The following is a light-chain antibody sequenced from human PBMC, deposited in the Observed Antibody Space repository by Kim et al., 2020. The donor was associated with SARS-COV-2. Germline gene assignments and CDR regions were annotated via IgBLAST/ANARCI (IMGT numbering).Light chain of an antibody. CDR1: QSGWHSSNNKNY. V-gene: IGKV4-1*01. J-gene: IGKJ2*01. CDR2: WAS. Sequence: RATINCKSSQSGWHSSNNKNYLAWYQQRPGQPPKLLIYWASTRETGVPDRLSGSGSGTDFALTISSLQAEDVAVYYCQQYYTPPYTFGQGTKLEI. CDR3: QQYYTPPYT.